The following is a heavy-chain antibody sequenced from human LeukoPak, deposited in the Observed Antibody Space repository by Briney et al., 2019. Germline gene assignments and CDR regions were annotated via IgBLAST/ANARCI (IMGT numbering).Heavy chain of an antibody. J-gene: IGHJ4*02. D-gene: IGHD6-13*01. Sequence: GGSLRLSCAASGFTFSSYSMNWVRQAPGKGLEWVSYISSSSSTIYYADSVKGRFTNSRDNSKNTLYLQMNSLRAEDTAVYYCARGRAPPGIAAAALYYFDYWGQGTLVTVSS. V-gene: IGHV3-48*01. CDR1: GFTFSSYS. CDR2: ISSSSSTI. CDR3: ARGRAPPGIAAAALYYFDY.